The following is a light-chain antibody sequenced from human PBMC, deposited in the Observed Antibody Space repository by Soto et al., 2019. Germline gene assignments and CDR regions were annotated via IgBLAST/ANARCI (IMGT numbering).Light chain of an antibody. CDR1: SSDIGGYNY. V-gene: IGLV2-8*01. Sequence: QSALTQPPSASGSPGQSVTIPCTGTSSDIGGYNYVSWYQQHPGKAPKLMIYEVSKRPSGVPDRFSGSKSGNTASLTVSGLQAEDEAAYHCSSYAGSNTYLVFGGGTKLTVL. CDR3: SSYAGSNTYLV. J-gene: IGLJ2*01. CDR2: EVS.